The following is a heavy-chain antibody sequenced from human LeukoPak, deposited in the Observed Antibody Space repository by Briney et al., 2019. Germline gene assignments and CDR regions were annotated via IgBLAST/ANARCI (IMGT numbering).Heavy chain of an antibody. D-gene: IGHD5-18*01. CDR3: ARGAGGQLWSYEWSY. V-gene: IGHV1-8*01. CDR1: GYSFTSYD. Sequence: ASVKVSCKASGYSFTSYDINWVRQATGQGLEWMGWMNPNSGNTGYAQKFQGRVTITRNTSISTAYMELSSLRSEDTAVYYCARGAGGQLWSYEWSYWGQGTLVTVSS. CDR2: MNPNSGNT. J-gene: IGHJ4*02.